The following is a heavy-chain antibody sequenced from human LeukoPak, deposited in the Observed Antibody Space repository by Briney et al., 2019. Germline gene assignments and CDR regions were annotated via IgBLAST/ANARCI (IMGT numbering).Heavy chain of an antibody. CDR1: GFTFSRYE. V-gene: IGHV3-48*03. D-gene: IGHD3-10*01. Sequence: GGSLRPSCAASGFTFSRYEMNWGRKAPGKGLEWVSYISSSGSTIYYADSVKGRFTISRDNAKNSLYLKMNSLRAEDTAVYYCARRGVIISYFDYWGQGTLVTVSS. J-gene: IGHJ4*02. CDR3: ARRGVIISYFDY. CDR2: ISSSGSTI.